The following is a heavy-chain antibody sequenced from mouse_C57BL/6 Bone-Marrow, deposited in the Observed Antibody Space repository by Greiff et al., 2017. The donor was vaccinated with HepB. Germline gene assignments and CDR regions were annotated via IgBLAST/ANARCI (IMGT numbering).Heavy chain of an antibody. D-gene: IGHD1-1*01. J-gene: IGHJ2*01. CDR1: GYSITSGYY. V-gene: IGHV3-6*01. CDR2: ISYDGSN. Sequence: DVQLQESGPGLVKPSQSLSLTCSVTGYSITSGYYWNWIRQFPGNKLEWMGYISYDGSNNYNPSLKNRISITRDTTKNQCFLKLNSVTTEDTATYYCARDIYYYGSSYGYWGQGTTLTVSS. CDR3: ARDIYYYGSSYGY.